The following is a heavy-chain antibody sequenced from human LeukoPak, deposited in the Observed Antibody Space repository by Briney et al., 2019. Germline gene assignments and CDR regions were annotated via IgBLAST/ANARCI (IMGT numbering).Heavy chain of an antibody. CDR3: ARDRAGKNFDY. D-gene: IGHD1-1*01. CDR2: INNDGGST. Sequence: PGGSLRLSCAASGFTFSSYWMHWVRQAPGKGLVWVSRINNDGGSTSYEDSVKGRFTISRDNAKNALYLQMNSLRAEDTAVYYCARDRAGKNFDYWGQGTLVTVSS. CDR1: GFTFSSYW. J-gene: IGHJ4*02. V-gene: IGHV3-74*01.